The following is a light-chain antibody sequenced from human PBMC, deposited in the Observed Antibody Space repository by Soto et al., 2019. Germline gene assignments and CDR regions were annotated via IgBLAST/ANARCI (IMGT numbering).Light chain of an antibody. CDR1: SSNIGPNT. V-gene: IGLV1-44*01. CDR2: SND. Sequence: QSVLTQPPSASGTPVQRVTISCSGSSSNIGPNTVNWYQQLPGTAPKLLIYSNDQRPSGVPARFSGSKSGTSASLAISGLQSEDEADYYCAAWDDTLDGPIFGGGTQLTVL. CDR3: AAWDDTLDGPI. J-gene: IGLJ2*01.